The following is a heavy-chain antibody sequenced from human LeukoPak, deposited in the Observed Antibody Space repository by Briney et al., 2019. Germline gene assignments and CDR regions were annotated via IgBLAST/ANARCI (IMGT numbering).Heavy chain of an antibody. CDR1: GFTISSYV. J-gene: IGHJ4*02. CDR3: AKDGAQVGVTFDY. CDR2: ISDSGGST. D-gene: IGHD1-26*01. Sequence: GGSLRLPCAASGFTISSYVMSWVRQAQGKGLEWVSSISDSGGSTYYADSVKGRFTISRDNSKNTLYLQMNSLRVEDTAIYYCAKDGAQVGVTFDYWGQGTLVTVSS. V-gene: IGHV3-23*01.